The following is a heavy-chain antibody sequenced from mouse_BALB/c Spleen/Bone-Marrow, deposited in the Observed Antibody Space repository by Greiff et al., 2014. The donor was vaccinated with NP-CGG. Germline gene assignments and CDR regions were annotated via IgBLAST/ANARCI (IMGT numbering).Heavy chain of an antibody. CDR1: GYTFTTYW. CDR2: INPNNGRT. D-gene: IGHD2-2*01. CDR3: ARDDGYDAGFAWFVY. V-gene: IGHV1S81*02. J-gene: IGHJ3*01. Sequence: VQLQQSGAELVKPGASVKLSCRASGYTFTTYWMHWVKQRPGQGLEWIGEINPNNGRTNYNEKFKNKATLTVDKSSSTAYMQLSSPASEDSAAYYCARDDGYDAGFAWFVYWGQGTLVTVPA.